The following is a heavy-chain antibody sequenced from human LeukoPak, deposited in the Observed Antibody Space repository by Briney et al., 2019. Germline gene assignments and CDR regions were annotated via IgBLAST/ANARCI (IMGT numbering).Heavy chain of an antibody. D-gene: IGHD6-13*01. V-gene: IGHV1-2*02. CDR1: GYSFTAYC. CDR2: INPNSGGT. J-gene: IGHJ4*02. Sequence: ASVKVSCKASGYSFTAYCIHWVRQAPGQGLEWMGCINPNSGGTDYAQKFQGRVTMTRDTSITTAYMELSRLRSDDTAVYYCASHHSSSWYFYWGQGTLVTVSS. CDR3: ASHHSSSWYFY.